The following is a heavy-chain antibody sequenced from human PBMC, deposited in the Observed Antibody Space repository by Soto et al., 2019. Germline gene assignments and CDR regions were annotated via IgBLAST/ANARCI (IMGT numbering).Heavy chain of an antibody. V-gene: IGHV4-38-2*02. Sequence: PSETLSLTCAVSGHSISSGFYYWGWFRQPPGKGLEWIGSIYHTESTYYNPSLKSRVTMSVDTSKNQLSLKLSSMTAADTAVYFCTRDASRDSSARGWFDPWGPGTLVTVSS. J-gene: IGHJ5*02. CDR1: GHSISSGFYY. CDR2: IYHTEST. D-gene: IGHD6-13*01. CDR3: TRDASRDSSARGWFDP.